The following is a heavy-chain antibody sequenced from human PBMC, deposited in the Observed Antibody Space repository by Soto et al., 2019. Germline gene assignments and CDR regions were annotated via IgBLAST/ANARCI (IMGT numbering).Heavy chain of an antibody. V-gene: IGHV4-4*02. CDR1: GGSISSSNW. D-gene: IGHD5-18*01. Sequence: SETLSLTCAVSGGSISSSNWWSWVRQPPGKGLEWIGEIYHSGSTNYNPSLKSRVTISVDKSKNQFSLKLSSVTAADTAVYYCARVDTAMVGEYYYYGMDVWGQGTTVTVSS. CDR3: ARVDTAMVGEYYYYGMDV. J-gene: IGHJ6*02. CDR2: IYHSGST.